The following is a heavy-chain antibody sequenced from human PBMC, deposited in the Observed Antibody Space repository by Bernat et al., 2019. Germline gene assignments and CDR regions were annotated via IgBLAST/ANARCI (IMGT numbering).Heavy chain of an antibody. CDR3: ARDREGNSFNPIYFDF. Sequence: QVQLVESGGGVVQPGTSLRLSCAASGFTFSTSTMHWVRQAPGKGLEWVAVISYDGSTKYYADSVKGRFTISRDNSKNTLYLQMNTLKSEDTAVHYCARDREGNSFNPIYFDFWGQGTLVTVS. J-gene: IGHJ4*02. D-gene: IGHD5-24*01. CDR2: ISYDGSTK. CDR1: GFTFSTST. V-gene: IGHV3-30-3*01.